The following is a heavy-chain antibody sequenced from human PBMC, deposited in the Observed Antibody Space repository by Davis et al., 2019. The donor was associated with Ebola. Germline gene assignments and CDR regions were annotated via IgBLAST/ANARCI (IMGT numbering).Heavy chain of an antibody. V-gene: IGHV3-21*04. D-gene: IGHD2-8*01. Sequence: GGSLRLSCAGSGFSFSSCSMNWVRQAPGKGLEWVSSISSSSTSRYYVDSVKGRFTISRDNSKNTLYLQMNSLRAEDTAVYYCAKDPEGMLYANNWFDPWGQGTLVTVSS. CDR2: ISSSSTSR. J-gene: IGHJ5*02. CDR3: AKDPEGMLYANNWFDP. CDR1: GFSFSSCS.